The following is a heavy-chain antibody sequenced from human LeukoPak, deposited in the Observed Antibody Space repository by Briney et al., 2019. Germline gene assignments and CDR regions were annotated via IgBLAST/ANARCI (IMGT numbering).Heavy chain of an antibody. CDR1: GFTFSSYG. V-gene: IGHV3-30*02. CDR2: IRYDGSNK. J-gene: IGHJ6*03. CDR3: AKGPDYDILTGYYYMDV. Sequence: GGSLRLSCAASGFTFSSYGMHWVRQAPGKGLEWVAFIRYDGSNKYYADSVKGRFTISRDNSKNTLYLQMNSLRAEDTAVYYCAKGPDYDILTGYYYMDVWGKGTTVTISS. D-gene: IGHD3-9*01.